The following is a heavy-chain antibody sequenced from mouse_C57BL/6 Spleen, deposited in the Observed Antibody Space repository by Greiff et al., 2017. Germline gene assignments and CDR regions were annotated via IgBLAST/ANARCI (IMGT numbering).Heavy chain of an antibody. J-gene: IGHJ1*03. Sequence: EVQVVESGGGLVQPGESLKFSCESNEYEFPSHDMSWVRKTPGKRLELVAAINSDGGSTYYPDTMERRFIISRDNTKKTLYLQMSSLRSEDTAVYYYSRRKDWYFDVWGTGTTVTVSS. CDR2: INSDGGST. V-gene: IGHV5-2*01. CDR1: EYEFPSHD. CDR3: SRRKDWYFDV.